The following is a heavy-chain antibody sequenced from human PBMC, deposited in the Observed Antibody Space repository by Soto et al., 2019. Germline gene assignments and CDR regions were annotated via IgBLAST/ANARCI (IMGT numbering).Heavy chain of an antibody. D-gene: IGHD2-2*01. J-gene: IGHJ6*02. CDR1: GFTFSSYS. CDR3: PRSPGGCSSTSCSYYYYYGMDV. Sequence: EVQLVESGGGLVKPGGSLRLSCAASGFTFSSYSMNWVRQAPGKGLEWVSSISSSSSYIYYADSVKGRFTISRDNAKNSLYLQMNSLRAEDSAVYYCPRSPGGCSSTSCSYYYYYGMDVWGQGTTVTVSS. V-gene: IGHV3-21*01. CDR2: ISSSSSYI.